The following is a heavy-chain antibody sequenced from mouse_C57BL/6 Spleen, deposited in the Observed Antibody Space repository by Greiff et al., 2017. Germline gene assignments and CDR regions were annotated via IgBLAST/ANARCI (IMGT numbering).Heavy chain of an antibody. Sequence: QVQLQQSGAELVKPGASVKISCTASGYAFSSYCMNWVKQRPGKGLEWIGQIYPGDGDTNYNGKFKGKATLTADKSSSTAYMQLSSLTSEDSAVYFCARGDYGPSWFAYWGQGTLVTVSA. V-gene: IGHV1-80*01. J-gene: IGHJ3*01. CDR1: GYAFSSYC. CDR3: ARGDYGPSWFAY. D-gene: IGHD2-4*01. CDR2: IYPGDGDT.